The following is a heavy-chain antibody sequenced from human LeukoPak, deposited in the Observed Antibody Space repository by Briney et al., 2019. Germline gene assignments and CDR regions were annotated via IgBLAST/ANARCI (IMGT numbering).Heavy chain of an antibody. Sequence: GSSVKVSCKASGGTFSSYAISWVRQAPGQGLEWMGGIIPIFGTANYAQKFQGRFTITTDESTSTAYMELSSLRSEDTAVYYCARLVLEVRIGYCSSTSCQNWFDPWGQGTLVTVSS. CDR1: GGTFSSYA. J-gene: IGHJ5*02. CDR2: IIPIFGTA. V-gene: IGHV1-69*05. CDR3: ARLVLEVRIGYCSSTSCQNWFDP. D-gene: IGHD2-2*01.